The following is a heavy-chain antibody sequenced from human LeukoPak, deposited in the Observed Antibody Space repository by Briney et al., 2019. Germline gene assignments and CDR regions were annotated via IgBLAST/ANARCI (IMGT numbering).Heavy chain of an antibody. CDR2: MNPNSGST. J-gene: IGHJ4*02. V-gene: IGHV1-8*01. CDR3: ARGQASVRYYDILTGKLYYFDY. CDR1: GYTFTSYD. Sequence: ASVKVSCKASGYTFTSYDINWVRQATGQGLEWMGWMNPNSGSTGYAQKFQGRVTMTRNTSISTAYMELSSLRSEDTAVYYCARGQASVRYYDILTGKLYYFDYWGQGTLVTVSS. D-gene: IGHD3-9*01.